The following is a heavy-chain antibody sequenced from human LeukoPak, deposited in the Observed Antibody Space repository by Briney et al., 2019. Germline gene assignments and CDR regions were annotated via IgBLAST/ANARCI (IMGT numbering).Heavy chain of an antibody. CDR3: ARGGSSTTTYHYYYYYMDV. CDR2: ISAYNGNT. D-gene: IGHD1-26*01. Sequence: ASVKVFCRASGYTFTGYYMHWVRQAPGQGLEWMGRISAYNGNTNYAQKLQGRVTMTTDKSTSTAYMELSSLRSEDTAVYYCARGGSSTTTYHYYYYYMDVWGKGTTVTVSS. CDR1: GYTFTGYY. V-gene: IGHV1-18*04. J-gene: IGHJ6*03.